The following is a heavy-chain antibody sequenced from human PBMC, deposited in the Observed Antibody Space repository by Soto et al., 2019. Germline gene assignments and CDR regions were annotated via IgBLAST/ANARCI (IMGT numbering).Heavy chain of an antibody. V-gene: IGHV3-30*04. J-gene: IGHJ4*02. CDR2: ISYDGSNK. CDR1: GFTFSSYA. Sequence: GGSLRLSCAASGFTFSSYAMHWVRQAPGKGLEWVAVISYDGSNKYYADSVKGRFTISRDNSKNTLSLQMNSLRADDTAVYYCARDPGSYYFDYWGQGTLVTVSS. D-gene: IGHD3-10*01. CDR3: ARDPGSYYFDY.